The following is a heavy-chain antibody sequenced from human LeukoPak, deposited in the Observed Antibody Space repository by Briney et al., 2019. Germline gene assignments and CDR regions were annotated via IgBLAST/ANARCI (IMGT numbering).Heavy chain of an antibody. CDR3: AAHIVVVPAATVDY. CDR1: GGSISSGGYY. CDR2: IYYSGST. V-gene: IGHV4-30-4*08. Sequence: SQTLSLTCTVSGGSISSGGYYWSWIRQHPGKGLEWIGYIYYSGSTYYNPSLKSRVTISVDTSKNQFSLKLSSVTAADTAVYYCAAHIVVVPAATVDYWGQGTLVTVSS. J-gene: IGHJ4*02. D-gene: IGHD2-2*01.